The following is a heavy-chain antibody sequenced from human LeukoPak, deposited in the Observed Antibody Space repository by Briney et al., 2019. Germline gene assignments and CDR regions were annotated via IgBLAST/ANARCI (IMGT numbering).Heavy chain of an antibody. CDR2: INWNGGST. V-gene: IGHV3-20*04. CDR1: GFTFDDYG. CDR3: AIDLVPEYYDFWSGYSVDAFDI. D-gene: IGHD3-3*01. J-gene: IGHJ3*02. Sequence: PGGSLRLSCAASGFTFDDYGMSWVRQAPGKGLDWVSGINWNGGSTGYADSVKGRFTISRDNAKNSLYLQMNSLRAEDTALYYCAIDLVPEYYDFWSGYSVDAFDIWGQGTMVTVSS.